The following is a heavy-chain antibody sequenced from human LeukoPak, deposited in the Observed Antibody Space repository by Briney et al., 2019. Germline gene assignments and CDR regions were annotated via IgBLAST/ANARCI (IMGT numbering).Heavy chain of an antibody. Sequence: ASVKVSCTASGFTFTSYDINWVRQAPGQGLEWMGWTSSFSDNTKYAERFQGRVTMTTDISTSTAYMELRSLRFDDTAVYYCARVQVKTRGSYFRDDYWGQGTLVTVSS. D-gene: IGHD3-10*01. V-gene: IGHV1-18*01. J-gene: IGHJ4*02. CDR3: ARVQVKTRGSYFRDDY. CDR1: GFTFTSYD. CDR2: TSSFSDNT.